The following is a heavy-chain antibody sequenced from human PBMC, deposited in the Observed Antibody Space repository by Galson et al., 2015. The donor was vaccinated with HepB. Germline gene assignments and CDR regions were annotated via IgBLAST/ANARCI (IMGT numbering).Heavy chain of an antibody. J-gene: IGHJ3*02. V-gene: IGHV3-11*05. CDR1: GFTFSNAW. Sequence: SLRLSCAASGFTFSNAWMSWVRQAPGKGLEWVSYITSTSYTNYADSVKGRFTISRDNAKNSLYLQMNSLRAEDTAVYYCARDVYGIDIWGQGTMVTVSS. D-gene: IGHD5/OR15-5a*01. CDR3: ARDVYGIDI. CDR2: ITSTSYT.